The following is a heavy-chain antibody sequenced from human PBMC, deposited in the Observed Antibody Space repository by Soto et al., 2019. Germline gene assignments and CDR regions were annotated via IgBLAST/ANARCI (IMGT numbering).Heavy chain of an antibody. CDR2: INPNSGGT. CDR3: ARAGSYGYSADY. CDR1: GYTFTGYY. V-gene: IGHV1-2*04. Sequence: GASVEVSCKASGYTFTGYYMHWVRQAPGQGLEWMGWINPNSGGTNYARKFQGWVTMTRDTSISTAYMELSRLRSDDTAVYYCARAGSYGYSADYWGQGTLVTVSS. D-gene: IGHD5-18*01. J-gene: IGHJ4*02.